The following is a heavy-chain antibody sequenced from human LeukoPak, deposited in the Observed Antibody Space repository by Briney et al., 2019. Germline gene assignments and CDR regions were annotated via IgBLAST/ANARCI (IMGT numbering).Heavy chain of an antibody. CDR2: ITVNGGGI. J-gene: IGHJ3*01. CDR1: GFTINIYA. D-gene: IGHD4-17*01. V-gene: IGHV3-23*01. CDR3: AKDPNGDYVGAFDG. Sequence: GGSLRLSCAPSGFTINIYAMTWVRQAPGKGLEWVSSITVNGGGISYADSVKGLFTISRDNSKNTLYLQMSSLRAEDTAVYYCAKDPNGDYVGAFDGWDRGTRVTVSS.